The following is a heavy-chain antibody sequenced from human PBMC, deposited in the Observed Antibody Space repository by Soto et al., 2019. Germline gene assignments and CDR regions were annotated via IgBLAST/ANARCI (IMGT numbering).Heavy chain of an antibody. V-gene: IGHV3-33*01. Sequence: PGGSLRLSCAASGFTFSSYGMHWVRQAPGKGLEWVAVIWYDGSNKYYADSVKGRFTISRDNSKNTLYLQMNSLRAEDTAVYYCARVLYGGWYSDYYYYMDVWGKGTTVTVSS. CDR3: ARVLYGGWYSDYYYYMDV. CDR1: GFTFSSYG. J-gene: IGHJ6*03. D-gene: IGHD6-19*01. CDR2: IWYDGSNK.